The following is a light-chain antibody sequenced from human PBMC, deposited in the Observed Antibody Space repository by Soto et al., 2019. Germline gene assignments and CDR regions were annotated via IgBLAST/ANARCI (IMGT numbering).Light chain of an antibody. Sequence: EIVLTQSPATLSLSPVERATLSCGASQSVSSSYLAWYQQKPGLAPRLLIYDASSRATGIPDRFSGSGSGTDFTLTISRLEPEDFAVYYCQQYGSSPWTFGQGTKVDIK. CDR2: DAS. CDR1: QSVSSSY. CDR3: QQYGSSPWT. J-gene: IGKJ1*01. V-gene: IGKV3D-20*01.